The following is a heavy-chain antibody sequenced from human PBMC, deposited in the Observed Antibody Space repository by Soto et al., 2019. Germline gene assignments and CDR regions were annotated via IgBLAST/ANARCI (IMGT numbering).Heavy chain of an antibody. CDR3: AKTYGFLGGYYFDY. Sequence: GASVKVSCKASGYTFTSYGISWVRQAPGQGLEWMGWISAYNGNTNYAQKLQGRVTMTRDTSTSTVYMELSSLRSEDTAVYYCAKTYGFLGGYYFDYWGQGTLVTVSS. V-gene: IGHV1-18*01. J-gene: IGHJ4*02. D-gene: IGHD3-16*01. CDR1: GYTFTSYG. CDR2: ISAYNGNT.